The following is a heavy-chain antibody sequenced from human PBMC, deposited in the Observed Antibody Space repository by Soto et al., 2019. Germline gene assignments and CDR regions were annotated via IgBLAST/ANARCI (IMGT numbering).Heavy chain of an antibody. CDR3: VRDNNQSFDY. V-gene: IGHV3-74*01. CDR2: IGPDGSNI. CDR1: GFTFSSHW. Sequence: PGGSLRLSCAASGFTFSSHWMHWVRQAPGKGLVWVSHIGPDGSNIWEADSVQGRFTISRDNARNRLYLQMNSLRDDDTAIYYCVRDNNQSFDYWGQGILVTVSS. D-gene: IGHD1-1*01. J-gene: IGHJ4*02.